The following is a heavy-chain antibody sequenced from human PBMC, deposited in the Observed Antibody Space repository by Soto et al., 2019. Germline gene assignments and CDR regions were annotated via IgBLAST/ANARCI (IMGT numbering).Heavy chain of an antibody. CDR3: ARRVTPIDY. D-gene: IGHD2-21*02. J-gene: IGHJ4*02. Sequence: QVQLVQSGAEVKKPGASVKVSCKAPGYTFTNFGISWVRQAPGQGLEWMGWISAYNGNTNYPQNFQGRVTMTTDTSTSTAYMEVRSLRFDDTAVYYCARRVTPIDYWGQGTLGTVSS. CDR2: ISAYNGNT. CDR1: GYTFTNFG. V-gene: IGHV1-18*01.